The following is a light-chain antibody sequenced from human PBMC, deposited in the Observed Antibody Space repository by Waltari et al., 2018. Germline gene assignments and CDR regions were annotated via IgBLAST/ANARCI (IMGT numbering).Light chain of an antibody. CDR3: QQYNNWPPWT. CDR2: SAP. CDR1: QCVSTT. Sequence: EIVTTQSPSSLSVPPGERPTLSCRASQCVSTTLAWYQQKPGLPPSPPIPSAPTRAADTPPRFSGSGSGTEFTRTISSLQSEDFALDYCQQYNNWPPWTFGQGTKVEIK. V-gene: IGKV3-15*01. J-gene: IGKJ1*01.